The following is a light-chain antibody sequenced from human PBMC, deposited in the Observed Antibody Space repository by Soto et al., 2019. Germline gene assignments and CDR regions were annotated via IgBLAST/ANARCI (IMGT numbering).Light chain of an antibody. CDR1: QSINNY. J-gene: IGKJ2*01. Sequence: DIQMTQSPSSLSASVGDRVTITCRASQSINNYLSWHQQKPGKAPKLRIYTASTLQGGVPSRFSGSGSGTEFTLTITSLQPEDFATYYCQATYSNLYTFGQGTKLEIK. CDR2: TAS. V-gene: IGKV1-39*01. CDR3: QATYSNLYT.